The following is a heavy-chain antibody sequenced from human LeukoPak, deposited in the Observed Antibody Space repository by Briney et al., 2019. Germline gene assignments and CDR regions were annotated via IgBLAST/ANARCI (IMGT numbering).Heavy chain of an antibody. J-gene: IGHJ4*02. CDR3: VKDTYGSGSYYNPGGYFDY. Sequence: GGSLRLSCSASGFTFSSYAMHWVRQAPGKGLEYVSAISSNGGSTYYADSVKGRFTISRDNSKNTLYPQMSSLRAEDTAVYYCVKDTYGSGSYYNPGGYFDYWGQGTLVTVSS. CDR2: ISSNGGST. CDR1: GFTFSSYA. D-gene: IGHD3-10*01. V-gene: IGHV3-64D*06.